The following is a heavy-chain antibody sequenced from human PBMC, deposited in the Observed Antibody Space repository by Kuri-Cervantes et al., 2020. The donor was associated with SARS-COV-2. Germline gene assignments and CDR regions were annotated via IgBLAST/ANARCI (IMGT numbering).Heavy chain of an antibody. CDR2: ISSSGSTI. D-gene: IGHD4-23*01. Sequence: GESLKISCAASGFTFSSYEMNWVRQAPGKGLEWVSYISSSGSTIYYADSVKGRFTISRDNSKNTLYLQMNSLRAEDTAVYYCARVGFDYGGILAYYFDYWGQGTLVTVSS. CDR1: GFTFSSYE. V-gene: IGHV3-48*03. J-gene: IGHJ4*02. CDR3: ARVGFDYGGILAYYFDY.